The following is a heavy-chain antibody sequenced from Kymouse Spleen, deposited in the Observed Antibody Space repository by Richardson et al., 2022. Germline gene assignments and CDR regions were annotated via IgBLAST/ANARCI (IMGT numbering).Heavy chain of an antibody. CDR1: GGSFSGYY. D-gene: IGHD1-7*01. CDR3: ALGITGTTRDY. CDR2: INHSGST. V-gene: IGHV4-34*01. Sequence: QVQLQQWGAGLLKPSETLSLTCAVYGGSFSGYYWSWIRQPPGKGLEWIGEINHSGSTNYNPSLKSRVTISVDTSKNQFSLKLSSVTAADTAVYYCALGITGTTRDYWGQGTLVTVSS. J-gene: IGHJ4*02.